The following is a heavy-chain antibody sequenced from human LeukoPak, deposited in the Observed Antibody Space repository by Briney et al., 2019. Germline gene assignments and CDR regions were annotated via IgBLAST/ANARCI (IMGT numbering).Heavy chain of an antibody. J-gene: IGHJ3*01. V-gene: IGHV4-34*01. D-gene: IGHD6-19*01. CDR3: ARGFPPGSGSRGSHAFDV. CDR1: EMFFSAYY. CDR2: INYGGST. Sequence: KPSETQSLTCAVSEMFFSAYYWNWIRHSPGKGLECIGEINYGGSTKYTPSLEGRGTILIDTSKNQFTLKLTSVTAGETAVYYCARGFPPGSGSRGSHAFDVWGQGTMVTVSS.